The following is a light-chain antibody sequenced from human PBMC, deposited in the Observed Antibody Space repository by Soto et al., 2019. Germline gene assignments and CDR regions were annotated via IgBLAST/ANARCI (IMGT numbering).Light chain of an antibody. V-gene: IGKV3-20*01. CDR3: QHYYSFPYT. J-gene: IGKJ2*01. CDR2: AAS. Sequence: EILLTQSPSTLSLSPGEGVTLSCRASQSVTVNSLAWYQQKPGQAPRLLIYAASTRAAAVPDRFTGSGSGTDFALTISRLEPEDVAVYFCQHYYSFPYTFGQGTKLEIK. CDR1: QSVTVNS.